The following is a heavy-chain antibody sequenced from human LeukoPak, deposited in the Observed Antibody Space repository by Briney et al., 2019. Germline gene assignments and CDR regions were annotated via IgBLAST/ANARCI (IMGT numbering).Heavy chain of an antibody. Sequence: GGSLRLSCAASGFTFSSYWMSWVRQAPGKGLEWVANIKQDGSEKYYVDSVKGRFTISRDNAKNSLYLQMNSLRAEDTAVYYCARVQAGFSGDEGPDPWGQGTLVTVSS. D-gene: IGHD2-15*01. CDR3: ARVQAGFSGDEGPDP. CDR2: IKQDGSEK. CDR1: GFTFSSYW. J-gene: IGHJ5*02. V-gene: IGHV3-7*01.